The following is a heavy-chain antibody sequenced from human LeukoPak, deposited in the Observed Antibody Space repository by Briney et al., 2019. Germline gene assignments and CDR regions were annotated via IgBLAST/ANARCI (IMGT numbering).Heavy chain of an antibody. CDR1: RHTPTASY. V-gene: IGHV1-2*02. D-gene: IGHD3-10*01. CDR2: INPANGGT. J-gene: IGHJ4*02. CDR3: STVSSGSAYLNYDY. Sequence: APLKVSCNHSRHTPTASYMHCVPHAPGQRLEWMRSINPANGGTNYAQKFQRRDPLTRDTSNSTAYMGLSRVRSDDTAVYYCSTVSSGSAYLNYDYWGQGTLVTVSS.